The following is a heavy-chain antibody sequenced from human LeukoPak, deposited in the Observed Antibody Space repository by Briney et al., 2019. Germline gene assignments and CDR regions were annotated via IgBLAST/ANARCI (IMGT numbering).Heavy chain of an antibody. CDR1: GYTFTSYG. D-gene: IGHD1-26*01. CDR3: ARERARSGSRYAFDI. CDR2: ISAYNGNT. V-gene: IGHV1-18*01. Sequence: GASVKVSCKASGYTFTSYGISWVRQAPGRGLEWMGWISAYNGNTNYAQKLQGRVTMTTDTSTSTAYMELRSLRSDDTAVYYCARERARSGSRYAFDIWGQGTMVTVSS. J-gene: IGHJ3*02.